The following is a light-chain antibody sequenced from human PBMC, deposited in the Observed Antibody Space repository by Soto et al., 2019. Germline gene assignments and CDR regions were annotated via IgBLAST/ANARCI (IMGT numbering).Light chain of an antibody. V-gene: IGKV3-20*01. CDR3: QQHSRLPQVT. Sequence: EIVLTQSPGALSLSPGERATLSCRASQPVTGNYLAWYQHVPGQAPRLLIYGASIRATGIPDRFSGSGSGTDFTLTISGLEAEDCAVYYFQQHSRLPQVTFGPGTKVDLK. CDR2: GAS. CDR1: QPVTGNY. J-gene: IGKJ3*01.